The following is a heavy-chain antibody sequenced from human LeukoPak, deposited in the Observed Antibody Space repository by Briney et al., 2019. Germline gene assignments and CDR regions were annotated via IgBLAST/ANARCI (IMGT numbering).Heavy chain of an antibody. Sequence: GGSLRLSCAASGFTFSSYGMHWVRQAPGKGLEWVAVISYDGSNKYYADSVKGRFTISRDNSKNTLYLQTNSLRAEDTAVHYCAKVLWGVTYYDILTGYSNTNYYYGMDVWGQGTTVTVSS. CDR3: AKVLWGVTYYDILTGYSNTNYYYGMDV. CDR2: ISYDGSNK. J-gene: IGHJ6*02. D-gene: IGHD3-9*01. V-gene: IGHV3-30*18. CDR1: GFTFSSYG.